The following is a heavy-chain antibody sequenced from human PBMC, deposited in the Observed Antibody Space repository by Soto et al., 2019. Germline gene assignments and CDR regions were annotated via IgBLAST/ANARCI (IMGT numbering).Heavy chain of an antibody. Sequence: QVQLVQSGAEVKKPGASVKVSCKASGYTFTSYYMHWVRQAPGQGLEWMGIINPSGGSTSYAQKFQGRVTMTRDTSTSTVYMELSSLRSEDTAVYYCARARGDYIPPLYWYFDLWGRGTLVTVSS. D-gene: IGHD4-17*01. J-gene: IGHJ2*01. CDR3: ARARGDYIPPLYWYFDL. CDR1: GYTFTSYY. V-gene: IGHV1-46*01. CDR2: INPSGGST.